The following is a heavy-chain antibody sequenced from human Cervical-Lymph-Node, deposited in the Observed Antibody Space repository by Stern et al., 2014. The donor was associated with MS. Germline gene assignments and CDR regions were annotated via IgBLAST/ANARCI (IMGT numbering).Heavy chain of an antibody. CDR1: GYTFTNNW. V-gene: IGHV5-51*03. CDR3: ARPPPRRKWDDPNYGMDV. Sequence: EVQLVQSGAEVKKPGESLKISCKGSGYTFTNNWIAWVRQMPGKGLEWMGIIYPDDSDIRYSPSLQGQVTISADKSISTASLQRSSLKAADSAVYYWARPPPRRKWDDPNYGMDVWGQGTTVTVSS. D-gene: IGHD1-1*01. J-gene: IGHJ6*02. CDR2: IYPDDSDI.